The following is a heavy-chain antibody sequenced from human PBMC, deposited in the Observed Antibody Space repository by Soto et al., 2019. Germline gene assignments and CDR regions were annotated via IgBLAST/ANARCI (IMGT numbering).Heavy chain of an antibody. CDR1: GFTFSSYS. CDR3: AKVGSSAWYHNSCFDY. V-gene: IGHV3-23*01. Sequence: GGSLRLSCAVSGFTFSSYSMTWVRQAPGKGMEWILVISSTASTYYADYVKGRLTISRANTTSILYLQMISLGVADTDVYYCAKVGSSAWYHNSCFDYWGQGTLVTVSS. CDR2: ISSTAST. D-gene: IGHD6-19*01. J-gene: IGHJ4*02.